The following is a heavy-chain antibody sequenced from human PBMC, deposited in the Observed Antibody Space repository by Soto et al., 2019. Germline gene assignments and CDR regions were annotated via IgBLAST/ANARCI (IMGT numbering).Heavy chain of an antibody. CDR1: GSTFSNYD. D-gene: IGHD1-26*01. J-gene: IGHJ4*02. CDR3: VREGYSGSYAAF. CDR2: ISFDGSRT. Sequence: GGSLRLSCEASGSTFSNYDMDWVRQAPGKGLEWVAIISFDGSRTYYADSVKGRFTVSRDNSKNTLFLQMNSLRPDDTATYYCVREGYSGSYAAFWGQGSLVTVSS. V-gene: IGHV3-30*03.